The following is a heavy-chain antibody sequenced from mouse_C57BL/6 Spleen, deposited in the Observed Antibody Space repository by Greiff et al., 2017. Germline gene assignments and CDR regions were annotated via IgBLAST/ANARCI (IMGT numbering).Heavy chain of an antibody. CDR2: IYPGSGST. Sequence: QVQLQQPGAELVKPGASVKMSCKASGYTFTSYWITWVKQRPGQGLEWIGDIYPGSGSTNYNETFKSKATLTVDTSSSTAYMQLSSLTSEDSAVYYCARSRGSSPYWYFGVWGTGTTVTVSS. CDR3: ARSRGSSPYWYFGV. J-gene: IGHJ1*03. D-gene: IGHD1-1*01. CDR1: GYTFTSYW. V-gene: IGHV1-55*01.